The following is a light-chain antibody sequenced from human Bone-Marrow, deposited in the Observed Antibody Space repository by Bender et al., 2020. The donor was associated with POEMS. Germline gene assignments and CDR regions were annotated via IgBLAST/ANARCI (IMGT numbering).Light chain of an antibody. J-gene: IGLJ3*02. CDR3: CSYARSRTLM. CDR2: EVF. V-gene: IGLV2-23*02. Sequence: QSALTQPASVSGSPGQSITISCTGTSSDVGRYNLVSWYQHHPGKGPKLMVYEVFKRPSGVSDRFSGSKSGITASLTISGLQAEDEAEYYCCSYARSRTLMFGGGTKLTVL. CDR1: SSDVGRYNL.